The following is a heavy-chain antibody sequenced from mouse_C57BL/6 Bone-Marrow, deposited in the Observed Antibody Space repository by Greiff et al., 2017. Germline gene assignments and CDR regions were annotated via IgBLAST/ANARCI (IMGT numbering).Heavy chain of an antibody. CDR2: IDPSDSYT. D-gene: IGHD2-2*01. CDR3: AREGYGYVLFAY. CDR1: GYTFTSYW. Sequence: VQLQQPGAELVMPGASVKLSCKASGYTFTSYWMHWVKQRPGQGLEWIGEIDPSDSYTNYNQKFKGKSTLTVDKSSSTAYMQLSSLTSEDSAVYYCAREGYGYVLFAYWGQGTLVTVSA. J-gene: IGHJ3*01. V-gene: IGHV1-69*01.